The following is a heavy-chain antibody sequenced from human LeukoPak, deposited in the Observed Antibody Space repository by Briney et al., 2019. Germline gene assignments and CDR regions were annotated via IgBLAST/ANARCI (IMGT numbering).Heavy chain of an antibody. CDR2: INWNGGRT. J-gene: IGHJ4*02. D-gene: IGHD6-19*01. V-gene: IGHV3-20*04. Sequence: PGGSVRLYCAASGFTFDDYGMSWVHQAPGKGLEWVSGINWNGGRTGYADSVKGRFTISRDNAKNSLYLQMNSLRAEDTALYYCARGRTSGWYTFDYWGQGTLVTVSS. CDR1: GFTFDDYG. CDR3: ARGRTSGWYTFDY.